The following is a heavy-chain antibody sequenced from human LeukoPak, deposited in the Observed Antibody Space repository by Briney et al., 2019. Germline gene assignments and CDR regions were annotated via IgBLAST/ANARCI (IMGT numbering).Heavy chain of an antibody. Sequence: PSETLSLTCTVSGGSISSYYWSWIRQPPGKGLEWIGYIYTSGSTNYNPSPKSRVTISVDTSKNQFSLKLSSVTAADTAVYYCARHIPDSSSSVFDYWGQGTLVTVSS. J-gene: IGHJ4*02. CDR1: GGSISSYY. CDR3: ARHIPDSSSSVFDY. V-gene: IGHV4-4*09. D-gene: IGHD6-6*01. CDR2: IYTSGST.